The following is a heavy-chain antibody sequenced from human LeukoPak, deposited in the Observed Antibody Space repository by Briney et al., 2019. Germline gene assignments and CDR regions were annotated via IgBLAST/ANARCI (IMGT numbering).Heavy chain of an antibody. V-gene: IGHV4-59*11. Sequence: SETLSLTCAVSGVSIHVSVTRHYWGWIRQPPGKGLEWIAYLRDTGGTKANPSLESRVALSADTSKNQFSLRLTSVTAADTAIYYCATIKRGDIFGFFDFWGQGILVTVSS. CDR3: ATIKRGDIFGFFDF. CDR2: LRDTGGT. CDR1: GVSIHVSVTRHY. J-gene: IGHJ4*02. D-gene: IGHD5-18*01.